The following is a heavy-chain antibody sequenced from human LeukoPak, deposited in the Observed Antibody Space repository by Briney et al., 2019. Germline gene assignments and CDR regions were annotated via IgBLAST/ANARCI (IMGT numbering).Heavy chain of an antibody. V-gene: IGHV3-21*01. D-gene: IGHD3-22*01. CDR3: ARDHGYYDSSGFDY. J-gene: IGHJ4*02. CDR2: ISSSSSYI. Sequence: EGSLRLSCAASGFTFSSYSMNWVRQAPGKGLEWVSSISSSSSYIYYADSVKGRFTISRDNAKNSLYLQMNSLRAEDTAVYYCARDHGYYDSSGFDYWGQGTLVTVSS. CDR1: GFTFSSYS.